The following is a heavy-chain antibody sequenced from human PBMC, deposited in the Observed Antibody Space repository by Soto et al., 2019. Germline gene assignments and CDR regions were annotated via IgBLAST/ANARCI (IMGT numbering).Heavy chain of an antibody. V-gene: IGHV3-23*01. Sequence: PGGSLRLSCAASGFTFSGFTFSSYAMSWFRQAPGKGLEWVSSISGSGDNTYYADSVKGRFTISRDNSKNTLSLQMNSLRADDTAVYYCAKDRAAVAPRVRFDPWGQGTLVTVSS. CDR3: AKDRAAVAPRVRFDP. CDR2: ISGSGDNT. CDR1: GFTFSGFTFSSYA. D-gene: IGHD6-19*01. J-gene: IGHJ5*02.